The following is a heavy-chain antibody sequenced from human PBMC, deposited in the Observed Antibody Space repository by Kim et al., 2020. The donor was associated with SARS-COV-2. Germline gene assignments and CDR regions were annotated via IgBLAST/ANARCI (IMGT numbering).Heavy chain of an antibody. CDR2: INPIGGST. D-gene: IGHD4-17*01. CDR1: GFTFTNYF. Sequence: ASVKVSCKASGFTFTNYFMHWVRQAPGQGLEWLGIINPIGGSTFYAQEVQGRVSMARDTSTSTVYMELSSLRSEDTAVYYCSGGTNDYGRGFDYWGQG. CDR3: SGGTNDYGRGFDY. J-gene: IGHJ4*02. V-gene: IGHV1-46*04.